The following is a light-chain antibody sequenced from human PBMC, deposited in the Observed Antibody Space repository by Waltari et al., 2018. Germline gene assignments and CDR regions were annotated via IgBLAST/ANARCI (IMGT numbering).Light chain of an antibody. CDR3: CSFTSSSTWV. V-gene: IGLV2-14*01. Sequence: QSALTQPASVSGSPGQSITISFTGTATDLGGYNYVSWYQQRPGKAPKPIIFDVSSRPSGISNRFSGSKFGNTASLTISGLQPEDEADYYCCSFTSSSTWVFGGGTKLTVL. CDR2: DVS. CDR1: ATDLGGYNY. J-gene: IGLJ3*02.